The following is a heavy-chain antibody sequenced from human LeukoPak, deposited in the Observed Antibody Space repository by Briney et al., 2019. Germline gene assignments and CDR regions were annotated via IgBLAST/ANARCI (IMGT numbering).Heavy chain of an antibody. CDR1: GGSFSGYY. Sequence: SETLSLTRAVYGGSFSGYYWSWIRQPPGKGLEWIGEINHGGSTNYNPSLMSRVTISVDMSKNQLSLKLSSVTAADTAVYYCARERITMVRGVIHTYYYYGMDVWGQGTTVTVSS. D-gene: IGHD3-10*01. CDR2: INHGGST. CDR3: ARERITMVRGVIHTYYYYGMDV. V-gene: IGHV4-34*01. J-gene: IGHJ6*02.